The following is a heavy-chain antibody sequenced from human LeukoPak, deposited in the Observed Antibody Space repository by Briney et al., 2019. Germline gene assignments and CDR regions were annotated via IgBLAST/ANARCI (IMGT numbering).Heavy chain of an antibody. CDR3: AREQIVADAFDI. J-gene: IGHJ3*02. V-gene: IGHV3-66*01. CDR1: GFIVNTNY. Sequence: GGSLRLSCAASGFIVNTNYMTWVRQAPGRGLEWVSVIYSGGSTYYADSVKGRFTISRDNSKNTLYLQMNSLRAEDTAVYYCAREQIVADAFDIWGQGTMVTVSS. D-gene: IGHD5-12*01. CDR2: IYSGGST.